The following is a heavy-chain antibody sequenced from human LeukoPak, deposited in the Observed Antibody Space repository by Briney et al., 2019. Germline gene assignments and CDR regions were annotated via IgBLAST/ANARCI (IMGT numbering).Heavy chain of an antibody. J-gene: IGHJ1*01. V-gene: IGHV4-38-2*02. Sequence: SETLSLTCNVSGHSIINSYYWGWIRQPPGKGLEWIGSIHHSGATYYNPSLKSRVTISVDTSKSQFSLKLNSVTAADTAVYYCARTVDSSGFSSFQHWGQGTLVTVPS. CDR2: IHHSGAT. CDR1: GHSIINSYY. CDR3: ARTVDSSGFSSFQH. D-gene: IGHD3-22*01.